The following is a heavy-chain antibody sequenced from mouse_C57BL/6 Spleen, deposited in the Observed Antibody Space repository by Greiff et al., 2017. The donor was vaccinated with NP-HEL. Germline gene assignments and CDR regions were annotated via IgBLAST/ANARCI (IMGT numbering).Heavy chain of an antibody. D-gene: IGHD2-4*01. V-gene: IGHV1-81*01. CDR1: GYTFTSYG. J-gene: IGHJ4*01. Sequence: VKLQESGAELARPGASVKLSCKASGYTFTSYGISWVKQRTGQGLEWIGEIYPRSGNTYYNEKFKGKATLTADKSSSTAYMELRSLTSEDPAVYFCARSGIGLRSYAMDYWGQGTSVTVSS. CDR2: IYPRSGNT. CDR3: ARSGIGLRSYAMDY.